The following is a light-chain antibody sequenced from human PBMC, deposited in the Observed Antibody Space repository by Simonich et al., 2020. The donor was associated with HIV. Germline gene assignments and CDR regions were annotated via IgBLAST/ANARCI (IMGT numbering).Light chain of an antibody. CDR1: QSVSSNY. CDR3: QQYNNWPSPFT. Sequence: EIMLTQSPGTLSLSPGERATLSCRASQSVSSNYLAWYQQKPGQAPRLLIYGASSRATGIPDRFSGSGSGTDFTRTISGLEAEDFAVYYCQQYNNWPSPFTFGPGTKVDLK. CDR2: GAS. V-gene: IGKV3-20*01. J-gene: IGKJ3*01.